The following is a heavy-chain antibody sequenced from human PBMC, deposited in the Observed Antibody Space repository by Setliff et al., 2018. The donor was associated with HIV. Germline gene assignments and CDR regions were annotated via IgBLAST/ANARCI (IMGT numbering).Heavy chain of an antibody. D-gene: IGHD3-10*01. CDR1: GFTFSSYA. V-gene: IGHV3-30*04. CDR2: ISYDGSNE. Sequence: GGSLRLSCAASGFTFSSYAINWVRQAPGKGLEWVTLISYDGSNEYYADSVKGRFTISRDNSRNTLYLQMNSLRAEDTAVYYCARSVIGYYYYGMDVWGQGTLVTVSS. J-gene: IGHJ6*02. CDR3: ARSVIGYYYYGMDV.